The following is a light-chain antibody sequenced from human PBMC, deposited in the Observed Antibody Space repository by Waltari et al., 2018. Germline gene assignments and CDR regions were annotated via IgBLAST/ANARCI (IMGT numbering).Light chain of an antibody. Sequence: IVLTQSPGTLSLSPGDTGTLSCRASQSLSSSCLAWYQQRPGQAPRLLIYGSSNRATGIPDRFSCSGSGTHFTLIISGLEPEDSAVYYCQQFGSSPRGTFGQGTKLEIK. J-gene: IGKJ2*01. V-gene: IGKV3-20*01. CDR2: GSS. CDR3: QQFGSSPRGT. CDR1: QSLSSSC.